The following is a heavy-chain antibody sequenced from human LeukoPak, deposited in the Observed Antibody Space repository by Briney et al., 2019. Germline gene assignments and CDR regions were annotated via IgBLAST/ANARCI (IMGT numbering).Heavy chain of an antibody. D-gene: IGHD2-2*01. Sequence: ASVKVSCKASGYTFTSYGISWVRQAPGQGLEWMGWINPHSGGTNYAQKFQGGVTMTRDTSITTAYMELSSLRSDDTAVYYCVRDVGEYCSSTNCYASHYWGQGTLVTVSS. CDR2: INPHSGGT. CDR3: VRDVGEYCSSTNCYASHY. J-gene: IGHJ4*02. V-gene: IGHV1-2*02. CDR1: GYTFTSYG.